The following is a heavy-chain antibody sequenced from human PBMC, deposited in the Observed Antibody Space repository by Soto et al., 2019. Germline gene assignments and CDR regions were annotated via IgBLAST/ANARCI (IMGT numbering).Heavy chain of an antibody. J-gene: IGHJ2*01. CDR2: INAGNGNT. CDR1: GYTFTIYA. CDR3: ARVLRGDSSGYYSHWYFDL. Sequence: ASVKVSCKASGYTFTIYAIHWVRQAPGQRLEWMGWINAGNGNTKYSQKFQGRVTITRDTSASTAYMELSSLRSEDTAVYYCARVLRGDSSGYYSHWYFDLWGRGTLVTVSS. V-gene: IGHV1-3*01. D-gene: IGHD3-22*01.